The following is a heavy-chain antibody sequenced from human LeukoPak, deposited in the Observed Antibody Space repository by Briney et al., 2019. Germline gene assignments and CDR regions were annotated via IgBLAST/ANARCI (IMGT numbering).Heavy chain of an antibody. CDR2: ISSSSSYI. Sequence: GGSLRLSCAASGFTFSSYSMKWVRQAPGKGLEWVSSISSSSSYIYYADSVKGRFTISRDNAKNSLYLQMNSLRAEDTAVYYCARGISQRTTHAFDIWGQGTMVTVSS. CDR1: GFTFSSYS. J-gene: IGHJ3*02. CDR3: ARGISQRTTHAFDI. D-gene: IGHD2-21*01. V-gene: IGHV3-21*01.